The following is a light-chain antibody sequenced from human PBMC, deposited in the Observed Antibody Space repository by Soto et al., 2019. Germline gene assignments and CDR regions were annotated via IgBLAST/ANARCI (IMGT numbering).Light chain of an antibody. Sequence: DIQMTQSPSSLSASVGDRVTITCRASQDISNSLAWYQQKPGKVPKVLIYAASILQSVVPARFSGSGFGTDYTLTISSLQTEDVATYYCQKYNSAPLTFGGGTKVEI. V-gene: IGKV1-27*01. CDR1: QDISNS. CDR2: AAS. CDR3: QKYNSAPLT. J-gene: IGKJ4*01.